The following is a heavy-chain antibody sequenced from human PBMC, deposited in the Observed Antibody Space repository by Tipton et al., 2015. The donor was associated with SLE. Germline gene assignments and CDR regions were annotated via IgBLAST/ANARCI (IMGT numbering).Heavy chain of an antibody. Sequence: AVSGFTFSSYAMSWVRQAPGKGLEWVSAISGSGGSTYYADSVKGRFTISRDNSKNTLYLQMNSLRAEDTAVYYCAKVNSSGWEYFQHWGQGTLVTVSS. D-gene: IGHD6-19*01. CDR1: GFTFSSYA. J-gene: IGHJ1*01. CDR2: ISGSGGST. CDR3: AKVNSSGWEYFQH. V-gene: IGHV3-23*01.